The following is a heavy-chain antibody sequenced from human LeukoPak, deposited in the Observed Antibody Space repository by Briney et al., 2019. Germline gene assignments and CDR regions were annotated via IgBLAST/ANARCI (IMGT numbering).Heavy chain of an antibody. J-gene: IGHJ4*02. V-gene: IGHV1-69*06. D-gene: IGHD6-13*01. Sequence: GASVKVSCKASGGTFSSYAISWVRQAPGQGLEWMGGIIPIFGTANYAQKFQGRVTITADKSTSTAYMELSSLRSEDTAVYYCARTGERVQRLAAAGTFDYWGQGTLVTVSS. CDR2: IIPIFGTA. CDR3: ARTGERVQRLAAAGTFDY. CDR1: GGTFSSYA.